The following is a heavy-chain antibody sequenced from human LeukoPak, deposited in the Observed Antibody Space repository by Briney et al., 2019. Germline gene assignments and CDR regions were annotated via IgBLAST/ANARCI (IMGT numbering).Heavy chain of an antibody. CDR2: ISSNGVST. D-gene: IGHD1-26*01. J-gene: IGHJ3*02. Sequence: GGSLRLSCAASGFTFSGYGMHWVRQAPGKGLEYVSAISSNGVSTYYENSVKDRFTISRDNSKNMVYLQMGSLRAEDMAVYYCARVGVGVTSRGALDIWGQGTMVTVSS. V-gene: IGHV3-64*01. CDR1: GFTFSGYG. CDR3: ARVGVGVTSRGALDI.